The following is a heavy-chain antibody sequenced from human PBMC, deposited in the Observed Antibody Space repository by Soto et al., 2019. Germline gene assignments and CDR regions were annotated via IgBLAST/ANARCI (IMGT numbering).Heavy chain of an antibody. V-gene: IGHV4-4*07. D-gene: IGHD3-22*01. CDR1: GGPISPYY. CDR3: AREGGYFDSSGSGVYHYYGVDV. J-gene: IGHJ6*02. CDR2: IYYTGST. Sequence: QVQLQESGPGLVKPSQTLSLTCTVSGGPISPYYWSWIRQAAGKGLEWIGRIYYTGSTNYNPPLKSRVAMSLDTARNQISLKVKSVTDADTAVYYCAREGGYFDSSGSGVYHYYGVDVWGRGTTVTISS.